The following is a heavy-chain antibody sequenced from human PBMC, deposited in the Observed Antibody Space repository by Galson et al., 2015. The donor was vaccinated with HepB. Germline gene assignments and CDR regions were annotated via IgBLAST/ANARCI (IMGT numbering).Heavy chain of an antibody. V-gene: IGHV3-73*01. CDR2: IRSKANDYAT. Sequence: SLRLSCAASGFTFSGSAMHWVRQASGKGLEWVGRIRSKANDYATTYAASVKGRFTISRDDSKNTAYLQMNSLKTEDTAVYYCIRVGGGYDYGYYYYYMDVWGKGTTVTVSS. J-gene: IGHJ6*03. CDR1: GFTFSGSA. CDR3: IRVGGGYDYGYYYYYMDV. D-gene: IGHD5-12*01.